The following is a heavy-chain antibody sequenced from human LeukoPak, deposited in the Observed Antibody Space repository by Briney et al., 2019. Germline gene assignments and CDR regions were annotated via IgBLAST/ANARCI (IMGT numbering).Heavy chain of an antibody. Sequence: GGSLRLSCAASGFTFSTYSMNWVRQAPGKGLEWVSSISSSGGYIFDADSVKGRFTISRDNAKNSLHLQMNSLRAEDTAVYYCARDSSAYYTFDIWGQGTMVTVSS. CDR2: ISSSGGYI. V-gene: IGHV3-21*01. CDR3: ARDSSAYYTFDI. CDR1: GFTFSTYS. J-gene: IGHJ3*02. D-gene: IGHD3-22*01.